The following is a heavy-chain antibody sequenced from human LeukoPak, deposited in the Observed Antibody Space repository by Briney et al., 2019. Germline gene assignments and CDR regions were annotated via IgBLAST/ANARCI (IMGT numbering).Heavy chain of an antibody. V-gene: IGHV1-69*13. J-gene: IGHJ6*02. CDR2: IIPIFGTA. Sequence: SVKVSCKASGGTFSSYAISWVRQAPGQGLEWMGGIIPIFGTANYAQKFQGRVTITADESASTAYMELSSLRSEDTAVYYCARASRVGQWLAKEGSYYYYGMDVWGQGTTVTVSS. CDR1: GGTFSSYA. CDR3: ARASRVGQWLAKEGSYYYYGMDV. D-gene: IGHD6-19*01.